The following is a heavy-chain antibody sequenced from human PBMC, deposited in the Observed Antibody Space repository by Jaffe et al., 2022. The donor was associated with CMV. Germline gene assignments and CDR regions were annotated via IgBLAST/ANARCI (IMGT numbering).Heavy chain of an antibody. D-gene: IGHD6-19*01. CDR3: ASHFSSGRMVDY. Sequence: QLQLQESGPGLVKPSETLSLTCTVSGGSISSSSYYWGWIRQPPGKGLEWIGSIYYTGTTYYNPSLRSRVTVSVDTSKNQFSLRLSSVTAADTAIYYCASHFSSGRMVDYWGQGILVTVSS. J-gene: IGHJ4*02. V-gene: IGHV4-39*01. CDR1: GGSISSSSYY. CDR2: IYYTGTT.